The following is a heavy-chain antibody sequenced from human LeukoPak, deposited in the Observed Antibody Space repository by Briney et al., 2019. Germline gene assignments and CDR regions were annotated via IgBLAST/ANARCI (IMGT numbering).Heavy chain of an antibody. Sequence: PSETLSLTCTVSGGSISSGSYYWSWIRQPAGKGLEWIGRIYTSGSTNYNPSLKSRVTIPVDTSKNQFSLKLSSVTAADTAVYYCARGRYYDSSGYYYDLPDYWGQGTLVTVSS. CDR3: ARGRYYDSSGYYYDLPDY. CDR2: IYTSGST. D-gene: IGHD3-22*01. V-gene: IGHV4-61*02. CDR1: GGSISSGSYY. J-gene: IGHJ4*02.